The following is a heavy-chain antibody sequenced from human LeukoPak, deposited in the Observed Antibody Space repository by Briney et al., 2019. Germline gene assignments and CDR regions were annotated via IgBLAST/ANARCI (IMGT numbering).Heavy chain of an antibody. CDR3: VRPTRGVSGRAYFDD. J-gene: IGHJ4*02. CDR2: IRDTANSYTT. D-gene: IGHD3-10*01. Sequence: GGSLRLSCAASGFTVSSNYMDWVRQAPGKGLEWVGRIRDTANSYTTEYAASVKGRFIISRDDSKNSLCLQMNSLKTEDTAIYYCVRPTRGVSGRAYFDDWGQGTLVTVSS. CDR1: GFTVSSNY. V-gene: IGHV3-72*01.